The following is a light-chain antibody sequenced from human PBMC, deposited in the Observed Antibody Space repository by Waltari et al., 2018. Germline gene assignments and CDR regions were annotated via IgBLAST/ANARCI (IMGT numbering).Light chain of an antibody. V-gene: IGLV3-1*01. J-gene: IGLJ2*01. Sequence: SYELTQPPSLYVSPGQTASITCSGDKLGGKSVCWYQQKPGQSPVLVIYEDRKRPSGIPERFSGSNSGNTATLTISGTQAMDEADYYCQAWDNNRVVLGGGTKLTV. CDR1: KLGGKS. CDR2: EDR. CDR3: QAWDNNRVV.